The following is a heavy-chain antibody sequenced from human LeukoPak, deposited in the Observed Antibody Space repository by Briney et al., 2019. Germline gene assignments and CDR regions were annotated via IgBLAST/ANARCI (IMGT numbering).Heavy chain of an antibody. V-gene: IGHV3-23*01. CDR3: ATITSMRVVLIS. CDR2: ISVSATNT. J-gene: IGHJ1*01. D-gene: IGHD3-22*01. Sequence: GGSLRLSCAASGFTFSSFDMTWVRQAPGKGLEWVSTISVSATNTYYADSVKGRFTISRDNSKNTLYLQMSSLRADDTAVYYCATITSMRVVLISWGQGTLVTVS. CDR1: GFTFSSFD.